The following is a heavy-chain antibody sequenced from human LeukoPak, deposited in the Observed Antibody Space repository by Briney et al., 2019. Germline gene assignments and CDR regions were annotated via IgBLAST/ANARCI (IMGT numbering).Heavy chain of an antibody. V-gene: IGHV1-18*01. CDR1: GYTFTSYG. Sequence: ASVKVSCKASGYTFTSYGISWVRQAPGQGLEWMGWISAYNGNTNYAQKLQGRVTMTRDTSTSTVYMELSSLRSEDTAVYYCARGTSSSGWYGDAFDIWGQGTMVTVSS. CDR3: ARGTSSSGWYGDAFDI. J-gene: IGHJ3*02. CDR2: ISAYNGNT. D-gene: IGHD6-19*01.